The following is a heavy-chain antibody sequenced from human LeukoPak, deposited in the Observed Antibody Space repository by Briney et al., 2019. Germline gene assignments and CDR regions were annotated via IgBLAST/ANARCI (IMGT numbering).Heavy chain of an antibody. CDR3: ARDRWYYYDSSGYYSDAFDI. Sequence: ASVKVSCKASGGTFSSYAMSWVRQAPGQGLEWMGRINPNSGGTNYAQKFQGRVTMTRDTSISTAYMELSRLRSDDTAVYYCARDRWYYYDSSGYYSDAFDIWGQGTMVTVSS. V-gene: IGHV1-2*06. CDR1: GGTFSSYA. CDR2: INPNSGGT. J-gene: IGHJ3*02. D-gene: IGHD3-22*01.